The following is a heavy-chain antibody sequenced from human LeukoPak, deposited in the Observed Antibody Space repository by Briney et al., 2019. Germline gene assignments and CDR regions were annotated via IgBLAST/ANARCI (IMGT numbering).Heavy chain of an antibody. J-gene: IGHJ4*02. CDR1: GGSVSSSSYY. Sequence: SETLSLTCTVSGGSVSSSSYYWGWIRQPPMKGLEWIGSIYYSGSTKYNLSLKSRVTISVDTSRSQFSLKLSSVTAADTAVYYCARHQSYGSGTYYAPFDYWGQGILVTVSS. CDR3: ARHQSYGSGTYYAPFDY. D-gene: IGHD3-10*01. CDR2: IYYSGST. V-gene: IGHV4-39*01.